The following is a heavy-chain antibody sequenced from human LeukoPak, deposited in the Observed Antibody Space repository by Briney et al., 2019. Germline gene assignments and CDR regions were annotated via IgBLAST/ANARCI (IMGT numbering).Heavy chain of an antibody. D-gene: IGHD6-13*01. CDR1: GYSISSGYY. V-gene: IGHV4-38-2*02. CDR2: IYHSGST. CDR3: ARAPLVHFDY. J-gene: IGHJ4*02. Sequence: SETLSLTCTVSGYSISSGYYWGWIRQSPGKGLEWIGSIYHSGSTYYNPSLKSRVTISVDTSKNQFSLKLSSVTAADTAVYYCARAPLVHFDYWGQGTLVTVSS.